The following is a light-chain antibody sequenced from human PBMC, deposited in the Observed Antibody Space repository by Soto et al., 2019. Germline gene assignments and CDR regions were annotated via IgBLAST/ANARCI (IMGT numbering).Light chain of an antibody. CDR1: QSINNW. CDR3: QQCGRLRM. CDR2: DAS. Sequence: DIQMTQSPSTLSASVGDRVTITCRASQSINNWLAWYQQKPGQAPKLLMYDASTLAIGVPSRCSGSGSGTEFTLTSSSLQPDDFATYYCQQCGRLRMFGQGTKVEVK. J-gene: IGKJ1*01. V-gene: IGKV1-5*01.